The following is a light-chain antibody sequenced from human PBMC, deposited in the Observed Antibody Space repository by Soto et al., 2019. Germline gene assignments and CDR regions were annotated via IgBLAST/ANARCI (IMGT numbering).Light chain of an antibody. CDR3: QHYGSSPRT. J-gene: IGKJ1*01. CDR2: GAS. Sequence: EIVLTQSPGTLSLSPLARDTLXCRSSQSVSSSYLAWYQRKPGQAPRLLIYGASSRATGIPDRFSGSGSGTDFNLTISRLEPEDFAMYYCQHYGSSPRTFGQGTKVDIK. V-gene: IGKV3-20*01. CDR1: QSVSSSY.